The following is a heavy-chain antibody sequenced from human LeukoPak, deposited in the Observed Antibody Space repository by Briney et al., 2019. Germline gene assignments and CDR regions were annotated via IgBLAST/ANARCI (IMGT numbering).Heavy chain of an antibody. D-gene: IGHD5-18*01. CDR3: ARGYSYGYHYYYYMDV. V-gene: IGHV1-2*02. CDR2: INPNSGGT. Sequence: GASVKVSCKASGYTFTGYYMHWVRQAPGQGLEWMGWINPNSGGTNYAQKFQGRVTMTRDTSISTAYMELSRLRSDDTAVYYCARGYSYGYHYYYYMDVRGKGTTVTVSS. J-gene: IGHJ6*03. CDR1: GYTFTGYY.